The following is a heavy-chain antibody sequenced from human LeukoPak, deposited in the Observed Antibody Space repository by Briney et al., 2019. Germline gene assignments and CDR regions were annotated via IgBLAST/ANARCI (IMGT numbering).Heavy chain of an antibody. CDR1: GGTFSSYA. Sequence: GASVKVSCKASGGTFSSYAISWVRQAPGQGLEWMGGIIPIFGTANYAQKFQGRVTITADESTSTAYMELSSLRSEDTAVYYCATNLLYYYYYYGMDVWGQGTTVTVSS. J-gene: IGHJ6*02. V-gene: IGHV1-69*13. D-gene: IGHD1-14*01. CDR3: ATNLLYYYYYYGMDV. CDR2: IIPIFGTA.